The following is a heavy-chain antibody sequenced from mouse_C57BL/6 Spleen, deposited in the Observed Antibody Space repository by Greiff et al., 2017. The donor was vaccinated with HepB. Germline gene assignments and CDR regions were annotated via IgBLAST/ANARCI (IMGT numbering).Heavy chain of an antibody. J-gene: IGHJ3*01. D-gene: IGHD2-3*01. CDR1: GYTFTSYG. V-gene: IGHV1-81*01. CDR3: ARWDDGYPFAY. Sequence: SGAELARPGASVKLSCKASGYTFTSYGISWVKQRTGQGLEWIGEIYPRSGNTYYNEKFKGKATLTADKSSSTAYMELRSLTSEDSAVYFCARWDDGYPFAYWGQGTLVTVSA. CDR2: IYPRSGNT.